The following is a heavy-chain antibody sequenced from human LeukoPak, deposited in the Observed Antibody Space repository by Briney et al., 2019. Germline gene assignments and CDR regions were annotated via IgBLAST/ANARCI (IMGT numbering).Heavy chain of an antibody. CDR2: IYSGGST. CDR1: GFTVSSNY. V-gene: IGHV3-53*05. J-gene: IGHJ3*02. Sequence: PGGSLRLSCAASGFTVSSNYMSWVRQAPGKGLEWVSVIYSGGSTYYADSVKGRFTISRDNSKNTLYLQMNSLRPEDTAVYYCVKEGNGAFDIWGQGTMVTVSS. CDR3: VKEGNGAFDI. D-gene: IGHD2-8*01.